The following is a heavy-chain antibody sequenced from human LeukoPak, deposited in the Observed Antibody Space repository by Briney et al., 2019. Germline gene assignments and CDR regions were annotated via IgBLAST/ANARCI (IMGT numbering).Heavy chain of an antibody. CDR3: ARDGALTPSYYFDY. CDR2: ISYDGSNK. V-gene: IGHV3-30-3*01. D-gene: IGHD6-6*01. CDR1: GFTVSSNY. Sequence: HPGGSLRPSCAASGFTVSSNYMSWVRQAPGKGLEWVAVISYDGSNKYYADSVKGRFTISRDNSKNTLYLQMNSLRAEDTAVYYCARDGALTPSYYFDYWGQGTLVTVSS. J-gene: IGHJ4*02.